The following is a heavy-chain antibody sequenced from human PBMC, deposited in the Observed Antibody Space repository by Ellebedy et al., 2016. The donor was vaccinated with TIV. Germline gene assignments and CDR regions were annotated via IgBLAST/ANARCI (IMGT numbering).Heavy chain of an antibody. CDR2: IDPNRGGI. CDR1: GYTFTGQY. D-gene: IGHD3-9*01. CDR3: ARDPASNYDILTGSLSGMDV. Sequence: ASVKVSCKASGYTFTGQYMHWVRQAPGQGLEWLGWIDPNRGGISYAQKFQGRVTMTRDTSISTAYMELSSLRSEDTAVYYCARDPASNYDILTGSLSGMDVWGQGTTVTVSS. J-gene: IGHJ6*02. V-gene: IGHV1-2*02.